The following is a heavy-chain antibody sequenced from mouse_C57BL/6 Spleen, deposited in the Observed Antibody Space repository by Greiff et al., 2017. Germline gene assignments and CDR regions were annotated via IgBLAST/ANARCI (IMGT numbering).Heavy chain of an antibody. D-gene: IGHD2-3*01. CDR3: VREGGDGYYPYFDY. CDR1: GFTFNTYA. V-gene: IGHV10-3*01. Sequence: EVQRVESGGGLVQPKGSLKLSCAASGFTFNTYAMHWVRQAPGKGLEWVARIRSKSSNYATYYADSVKDRFTISRDDSQSMLYLQMNNLKTEDTAMYYCVREGGDGYYPYFDYWGQGTTLTVSS. J-gene: IGHJ2*01. CDR2: IRSKSSNYAT.